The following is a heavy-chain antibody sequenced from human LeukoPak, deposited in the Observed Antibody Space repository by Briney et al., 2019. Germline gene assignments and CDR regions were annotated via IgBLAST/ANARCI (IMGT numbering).Heavy chain of an antibody. CDR3: SKSYYHILTSSMC. CDR1: GFTFSSYA. D-gene: IGHD3-9*01. Sequence: GGSLRLSCAAPGFTFSSYAMNWVRQAPGKGLEWVSVISASGSSTYYADSVKGRFTISRDNSKNTLYMQMSILRAEATAVYYGSKSYYHILTSSMCWGQGSLVTVSS. CDR2: ISASGSST. J-gene: IGHJ4*02. V-gene: IGHV3-23*01.